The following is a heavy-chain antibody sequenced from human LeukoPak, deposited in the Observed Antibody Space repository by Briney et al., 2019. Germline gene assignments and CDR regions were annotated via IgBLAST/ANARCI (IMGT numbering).Heavy chain of an antibody. J-gene: IGHJ4*02. CDR1: GGSISSSSYY. Sequence: SETLSLTRTVSGGSISSSSYYWGWIRQPPGKGLEWIGSIYYSGSTYYNPSLKSRVTISVDTSKNQFSLQLSSVTAADTAVYYCARESPVGATDDYWGQGTLVTVSS. V-gene: IGHV4-39*07. CDR3: ARESPVGATDDY. D-gene: IGHD1-26*01. CDR2: IYYSGST.